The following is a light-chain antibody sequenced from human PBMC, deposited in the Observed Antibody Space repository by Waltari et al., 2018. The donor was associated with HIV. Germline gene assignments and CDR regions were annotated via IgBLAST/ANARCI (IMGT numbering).Light chain of an antibody. J-gene: IGLJ2*01. CDR2: EVS. V-gene: IGLV2-14*01. CDR1: SSDVGGYHS. CDR3: SSYTSSSVV. Sequence: QSALTQPASVSGSPGQSIPISCTGTSSDVGGYHSVSWYQQHPGKAPKLMIYEVSNRPSGVSNRFSGSKSGNTASLTISGLQAEDEADYYCSSYTSSSVVFGGGTKLTVL.